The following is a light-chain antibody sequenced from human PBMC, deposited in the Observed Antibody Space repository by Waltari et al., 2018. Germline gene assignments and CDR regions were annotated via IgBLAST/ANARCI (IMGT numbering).Light chain of an antibody. CDR2: EDS. V-gene: IGLV3-27*01. CDR3: FSAADNNWV. J-gene: IGLJ3*02. CDR1: ILAKKY. Sequence: SYELTQPSSVSVSPGQTAKILCSGDILAKKYARWFQQKPGQAPLLLIYEDSERPSESPGRFSGPSSGTTVTLTITGAHVDDEAYYYCFSAADNNWVFGGGTKLTVL.